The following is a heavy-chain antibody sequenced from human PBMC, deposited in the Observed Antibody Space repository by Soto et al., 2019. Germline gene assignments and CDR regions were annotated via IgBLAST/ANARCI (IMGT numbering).Heavy chain of an antibody. Sequence: GGSLRLSCAASGFTFSSYGMHWVRQAPGKGLEWVAVISYDGSNKYYADSVKGRFTISRDNSKNTLYLQMNSLRAEDTAVYYCAKDLNRITIFGVVISDPLDYWGQGTLVTVSS. CDR3: AKDLNRITIFGVVISDPLDY. CDR1: GFTFSSYG. CDR2: ISYDGSNK. J-gene: IGHJ4*02. V-gene: IGHV3-30*18. D-gene: IGHD3-3*01.